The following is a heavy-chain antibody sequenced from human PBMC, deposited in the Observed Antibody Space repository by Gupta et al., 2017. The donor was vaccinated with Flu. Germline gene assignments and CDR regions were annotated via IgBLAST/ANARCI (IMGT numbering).Heavy chain of an antibody. J-gene: IGHJ3*02. V-gene: IGHV4-59*01. CDR2: ISHSGST. CDR3: ARLRAGTRFAFDI. CDR1: GGSINNYY. D-gene: IGHD3-10*01. Sequence: QVQLQESGPGLVKTSETLALTCSVSGGSINNYYWSWIRQPPGKGLEWIGYISHSGSTSYNPSPKSRVTISLDTSKNQFSLKMTSVTVADTAVYYCARLRAGTRFAFDIWGQGTLVTVSA.